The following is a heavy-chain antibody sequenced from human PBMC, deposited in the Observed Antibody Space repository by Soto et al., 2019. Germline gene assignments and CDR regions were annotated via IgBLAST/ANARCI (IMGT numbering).Heavy chain of an antibody. Sequence: QVQLQESGPGLVKPSQTLSLTCTVSGGSISSGGYYWSWIRQHPGKGLEWIGYIYYSGSTYYNPSLKCRVTISVDTSKNQFSLKLSSVTAADTAVYYCARDRYGSGSPPFDYWGQGTLVTVSS. D-gene: IGHD3-10*01. V-gene: IGHV4-31*03. CDR2: IYYSGST. CDR3: ARDRYGSGSPPFDY. J-gene: IGHJ4*02. CDR1: GGSISSGGYY.